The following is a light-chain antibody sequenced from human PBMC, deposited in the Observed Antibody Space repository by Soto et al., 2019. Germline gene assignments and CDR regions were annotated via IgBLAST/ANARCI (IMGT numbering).Light chain of an antibody. CDR2: DAS. Sequence: DIQMTQPPSTLSASVGARVTISCRASQSVSSWLAWYQQTPGKAPKFLIYDASSLESGVPSRFSGSGSGTEFTLTISSLQPDDFATYYCQQYDSHSRTFGQGTKVEIK. CDR1: QSVSSW. V-gene: IGKV1-5*01. J-gene: IGKJ1*01. CDR3: QQYDSHSRT.